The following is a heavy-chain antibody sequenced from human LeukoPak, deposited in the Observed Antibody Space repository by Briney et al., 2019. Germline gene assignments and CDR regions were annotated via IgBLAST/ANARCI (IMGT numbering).Heavy chain of an antibody. CDR2: IYDSGST. J-gene: IGHJ3*02. CDR3: ARPVDTGTDAFDI. Sequence: SETLSLTCTVSGGFISTYYWSWIREPPGKRLEWIGYIYDSGSTNYNPSLKSRVTISVDTTKNQFSLKLSSVTAADTAVYYCARPVDTGTDAFDIWGQGTMVTVSS. V-gene: IGHV4-59*01. D-gene: IGHD5-18*01. CDR1: GGFISTYY.